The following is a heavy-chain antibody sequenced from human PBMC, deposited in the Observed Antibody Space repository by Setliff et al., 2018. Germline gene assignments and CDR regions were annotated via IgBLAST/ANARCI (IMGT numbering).Heavy chain of an antibody. Sequence: TLSLTCTVSGGSISSGSYYWGWIRQPPGKALEWLAVIFWDDDKRYSPSLQHRLTINKDTSKNQVVLTMANVDPVDTATYYCAHFTVGYDISGYLFSWGQGTLVTVS. V-gene: IGHV2-5*02. D-gene: IGHD3-22*01. J-gene: IGHJ5*02. CDR2: IFWDDDK. CDR1: GGSISSGSYY. CDR3: AHFTVGYDISGYLFS.